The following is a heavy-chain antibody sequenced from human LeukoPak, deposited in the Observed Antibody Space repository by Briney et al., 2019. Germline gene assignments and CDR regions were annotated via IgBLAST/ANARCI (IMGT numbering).Heavy chain of an antibody. J-gene: IGHJ4*02. Sequence: GGSVRLSCAASGFTFSSYSMNWVRQAPGKGLEWVSSISSSSSYIYYADSVKGRFTISRDNAKNSLYLQMNSLRAEDTAVYYCARNRAAAGPYYFDYWGQGTLVTVSS. CDR2: ISSSSSYI. CDR1: GFTFSSYS. CDR3: ARNRAAAGPYYFDY. V-gene: IGHV3-21*01. D-gene: IGHD6-13*01.